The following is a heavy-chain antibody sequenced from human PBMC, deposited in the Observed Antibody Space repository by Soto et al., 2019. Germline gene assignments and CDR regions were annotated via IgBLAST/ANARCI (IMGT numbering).Heavy chain of an antibody. CDR1: GYSFTSYW. D-gene: IGHD5-12*01. CDR3: ARHGSYSGYELVYYYYMDV. J-gene: IGHJ6*03. Sequence: PGESLKISCKGSGYSFTSYWIGWVRQMPGKGLEWMGIIYPGDSDTRYSPSFQGQVTISADKSISTAYLQWSSLKASDTAMYYCARHGSYSGYELVYYYYMDVWGKGTTVTVS. V-gene: IGHV5-51*01. CDR2: IYPGDSDT.